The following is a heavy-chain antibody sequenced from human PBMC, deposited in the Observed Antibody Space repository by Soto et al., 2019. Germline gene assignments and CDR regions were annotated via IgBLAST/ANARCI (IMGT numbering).Heavy chain of an antibody. CDR3: ARPFSSGWYGDFDY. D-gene: IGHD6-19*01. V-gene: IGHV3-30-3*01. CDR2: ISYDASNK. CDR1: GFAFSSYA. Sequence: GGSLRLSCAASGFAFSSYARHWVRRAPGKGLEWVAVISYDASNKYYADSVKGRFTISRDNSKKTICLQMSSLRTEDTAVYYCARPFSSGWYGDFDYWGQGTLVTVSS. J-gene: IGHJ4*02.